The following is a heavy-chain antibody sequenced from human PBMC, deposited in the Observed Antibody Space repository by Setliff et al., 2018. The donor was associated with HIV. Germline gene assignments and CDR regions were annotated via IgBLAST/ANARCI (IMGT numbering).Heavy chain of an antibody. CDR2: ISGSGGST. D-gene: IGHD2-15*01. CDR1: GFTFSSYA. J-gene: IGHJ4*02. CDR3: AKEGYCSGGSCYSPNAFCDY. V-gene: IGHV3-23*01. Sequence: PGGSLRLSCAASGFTFSSYAMSWVRQAPGKGLEWVSAISGSGGSTYYADSVKGRFTISRDNSKNTLYLQMNSLRAEDTAVYYCAKEGYCSGGSCYSPNAFCDYWGQGTLVTVSS.